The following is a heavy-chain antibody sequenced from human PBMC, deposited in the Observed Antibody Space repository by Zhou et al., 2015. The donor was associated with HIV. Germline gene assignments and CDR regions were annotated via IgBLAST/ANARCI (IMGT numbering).Heavy chain of an antibody. J-gene: IGHJ2*01. CDR1: GGTFSSDG. Sequence: QVQLVQSGAEVKKPGSSVKVSCKASGGTFSSDGITWVRQAPRQGLEWMGGIIPIVGTVAYAQKFQGRVTFTADRSTSTAYMELRRLTSEDTAMYYCARERGGGSSSGAGGYFDLWGRWHPGHCLL. CDR2: IIPIVGTV. V-gene: IGHV1-69*06. CDR3: ARERGGGSSSGAGGYFDL. D-gene: IGHD6-6*01.